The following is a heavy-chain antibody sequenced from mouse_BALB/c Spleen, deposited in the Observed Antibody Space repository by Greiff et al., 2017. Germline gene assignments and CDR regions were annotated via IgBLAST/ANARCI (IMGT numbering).Heavy chain of an antibody. CDR1: GFTFSSYG. J-gene: IGHJ2*01. CDR3: ARQELAFDY. D-gene: IGHD4-1*01. V-gene: IGHV5-6*02. Sequence: DVMLVESGGDLVKPGGSLKLSCAASGFTFSSYGMSWVRQTPDKRLEWVATISSGGSYTYYPDSAKGRFTISRDNAKNTLYLQMSSLKSEDTAMYYCARQELAFDYWGQGTTLTVSS. CDR2: ISSGGSYT.